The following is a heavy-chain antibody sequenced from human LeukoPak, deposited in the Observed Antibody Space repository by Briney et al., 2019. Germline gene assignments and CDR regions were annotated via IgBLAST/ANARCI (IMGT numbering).Heavy chain of an antibody. J-gene: IGHJ4*02. CDR2: IYHSGST. Sequence: PSETLSLTCTVSGGSISSSSYYWGWIRQPPGKGLEWIGSIYHSGSTNYNPSLKSRVTISVDKFKNQFSLKLSSVTAADTAVYYCARGGSNYYDSSGYLIWGQGTLVTVSS. CDR3: ARGGSNYYDSSGYLI. V-gene: IGHV4-39*07. CDR1: GGSISSSSYY. D-gene: IGHD3-22*01.